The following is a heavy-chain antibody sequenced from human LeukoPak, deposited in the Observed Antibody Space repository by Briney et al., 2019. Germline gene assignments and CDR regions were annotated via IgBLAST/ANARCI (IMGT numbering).Heavy chain of an antibody. CDR2: IYYSGST. CDR3: ARGEIAAAGPPTDY. D-gene: IGHD6-13*01. J-gene: IGHJ4*02. Sequence: SETLSLTCTVSGGSISSSSYYWGWLRQPPGKGLEWIGSIYYSGSTYYNPSLKSRVTISVDTSKNQFSLKLSSVTAADTAVYYCARGEIAAAGPPTDYWGQGTLVTVSS. V-gene: IGHV4-39*07. CDR1: GGSISSSSYY.